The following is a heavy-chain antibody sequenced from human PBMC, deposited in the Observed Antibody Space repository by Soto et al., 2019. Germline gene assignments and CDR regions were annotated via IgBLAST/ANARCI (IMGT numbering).Heavy chain of an antibody. V-gene: IGHV5-51*01. CDR2: IHPGDSDT. Sequence: GESLKISCKGSGYSFSIYWIAWVRQMPGKGLEWMGVIHPGDSDTRYSPSFQGQVTISVDKTISTAYLQWSSLKASDTAMYYCARRRDFCTSSRCNSYYYYGMDVWGQGTTVTVSS. J-gene: IGHJ6*02. D-gene: IGHD3-3*01. CDR1: GYSFSIYW. CDR3: ARRRDFCTSSRCNSYYYYGMDV.